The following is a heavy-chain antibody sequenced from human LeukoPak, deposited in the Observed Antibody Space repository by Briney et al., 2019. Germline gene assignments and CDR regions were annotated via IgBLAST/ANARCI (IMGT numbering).Heavy chain of an antibody. D-gene: IGHD6-6*01. J-gene: IGHJ4*02. CDR1: GGSISSGDYY. CDR3: ARGPYSSSSYYFDY. Sequence: SETLSLTCTVSGGSISSGDYYWSWIRQPPGKGLEWIGYIYYSGSTYYNPSLKSRVTISVDTSKNQFSLKLSSVTAADTAVYYCARGPYSSSSYYFDYWGQGTLVTVSS. V-gene: IGHV4-30-4*02. CDR2: IYYSGST.